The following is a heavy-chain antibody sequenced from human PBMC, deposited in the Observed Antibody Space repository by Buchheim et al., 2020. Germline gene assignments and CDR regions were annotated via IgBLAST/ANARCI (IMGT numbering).Heavy chain of an antibody. CDR1: GFTFSSYA. Sequence: QVQLVESGGGVVQPGRSLRLSCAASGFTFSSYAMHWVRQAPGKGLEWVAVISYDGSNKYYADSVKGRFTISRDNSKNTLYLQMNSLRAEDTAVYYCASGRNYGDYEDFDYWAREP. CDR2: ISYDGSNK. CDR3: ASGRNYGDYEDFDY. D-gene: IGHD4-17*01. J-gene: IGHJ4*02. V-gene: IGHV3-30*04.